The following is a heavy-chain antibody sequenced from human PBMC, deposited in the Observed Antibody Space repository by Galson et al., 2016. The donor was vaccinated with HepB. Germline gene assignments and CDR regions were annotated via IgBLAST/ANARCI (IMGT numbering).Heavy chain of an antibody. D-gene: IGHD5-18*01. Sequence: SLRLSCAASGFSASGKYMSWARQAPGKGLEWVSAIFSGDATYYRDSVKGRFTISRDNSKNTLYLQMNSLRAEDTAVYYCARDTQLWFLGYYYGMDVWGQGTTVTVSS. V-gene: IGHV3-53*01. J-gene: IGHJ6*02. CDR2: IFSGDAT. CDR3: ARDTQLWFLGYYYGMDV. CDR1: GFSASGKY.